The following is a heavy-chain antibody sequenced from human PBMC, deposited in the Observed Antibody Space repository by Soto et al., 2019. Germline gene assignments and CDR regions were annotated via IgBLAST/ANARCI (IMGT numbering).Heavy chain of an antibody. J-gene: IGHJ6*02. Sequence: ASVKVSCKVSGYTLTELSMHWVLQAPGKGLEWMGGFDPEDGETIYAQKFQGRVTMTEDTSTDTAYMELSSLRSEDTAVYYCATGHLRRFLMDVWGQGTTVTVSS. V-gene: IGHV1-24*01. D-gene: IGHD3-3*01. CDR2: FDPEDGET. CDR3: ATGHLRRFLMDV. CDR1: GYTLTELS.